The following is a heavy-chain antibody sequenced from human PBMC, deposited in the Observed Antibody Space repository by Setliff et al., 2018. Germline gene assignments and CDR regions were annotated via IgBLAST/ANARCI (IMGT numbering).Heavy chain of an antibody. D-gene: IGHD3-16*01. J-gene: IGHJ4*02. Sequence: ASVKVSCKASGYSLTDYAVTWVRQAPGQGLEWMGWISGYNGNTNYGQKFQGRVTMTTDSSKNTVYMELKTLRFDDTAFYYCARAPHWGAGKALDYWGQGTLVTVSS. V-gene: IGHV1-18*01. CDR1: GYSLTDYA. CDR2: ISGYNGNT. CDR3: ARAPHWGAGKALDY.